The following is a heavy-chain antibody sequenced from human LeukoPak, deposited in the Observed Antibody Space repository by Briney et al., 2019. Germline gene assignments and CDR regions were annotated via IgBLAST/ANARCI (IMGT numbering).Heavy chain of an antibody. J-gene: IGHJ3*01. CDR2: ISWNSGSI. V-gene: IGHV3-9*03. CDR1: GFTFDDYA. CDR3: AREQTSYYDSTSASEGFDF. D-gene: IGHD2/OR15-2a*01. Sequence: GGSLRLSCAASGFTFDDYAMHWVRQAPGKGLEWVSGISWNSGSIGYADSVKGRFTISRDNAKNSLYLQMNSLRAEDMALYYCAREQTSYYDSTSASEGFDFWGQGTMVTVSS.